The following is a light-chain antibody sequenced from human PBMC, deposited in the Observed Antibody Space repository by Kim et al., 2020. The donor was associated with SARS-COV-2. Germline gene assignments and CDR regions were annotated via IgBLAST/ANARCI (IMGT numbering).Light chain of an antibody. Sequence: PEKTARMTFGGNNIGTYSVHWYQQKPGQAPVLVISYDSDRPSWIPERFSGSNSGNRATLSISRVEAGDEADYYCQVWDNTGDQPVFGGGTQLTVL. CDR3: QVWDNTGDQPV. V-gene: IGLV3-21*04. CDR2: YDS. J-gene: IGLJ3*02. CDR1: NIGTYS.